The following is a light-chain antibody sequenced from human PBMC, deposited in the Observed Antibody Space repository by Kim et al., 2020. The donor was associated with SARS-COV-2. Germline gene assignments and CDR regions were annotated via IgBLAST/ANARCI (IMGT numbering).Light chain of an antibody. J-gene: IGKJ2*01. CDR3: QQYNSYLYT. Sequence: DIQMTQSPSTLSASVGDRVTITCRASQSISSRLAWYQQKPGKAPKLLIYKASNLETGVTSRFSGSGSGTEFTLTISSLQPDDFATYYCQQYNSYLYTFGQGTKLEI. CDR1: QSISSR. V-gene: IGKV1-5*01. CDR2: KAS.